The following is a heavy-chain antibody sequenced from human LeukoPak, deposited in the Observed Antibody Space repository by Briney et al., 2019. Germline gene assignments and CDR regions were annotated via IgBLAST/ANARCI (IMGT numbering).Heavy chain of an antibody. CDR1: GFTFSNYW. J-gene: IGHJ3*02. D-gene: IGHD5-24*01. CDR3: ARVSDRGGYNYDAFDI. V-gene: IGHV3-7*03. Sequence: QPGGSLRLSCAASGFTFSNYWMSWVRQAPGKGLEWVANIKQDGSEKYYVDSVKGRFTISRDDAKNSLYLQMNSLGAEDTAFYRCARVSDRGGYNYDAFDIWGQGTMVTVSS. CDR2: IKQDGSEK.